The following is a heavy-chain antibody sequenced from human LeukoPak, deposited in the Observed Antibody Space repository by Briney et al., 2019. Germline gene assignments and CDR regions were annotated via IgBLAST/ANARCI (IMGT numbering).Heavy chain of an antibody. D-gene: IGHD3/OR15-3a*01. CDR3: ARYPKYDSWSGFHSAIDY. CDR2: IYYSGST. CDR1: GGSIRSSYYY. V-gene: IGHV4-39*01. J-gene: IGHJ4*02. Sequence: PSETLSLTCTVSGGSIRSSYYYWGWIRQPPGKGLEWIGSIYYSGSTYYNPSLKSRVTISVDTSKNQFSLKLSSVTAADTAVYYCARYPKYDSWSGFHSAIDYWGQGTLVTVSS.